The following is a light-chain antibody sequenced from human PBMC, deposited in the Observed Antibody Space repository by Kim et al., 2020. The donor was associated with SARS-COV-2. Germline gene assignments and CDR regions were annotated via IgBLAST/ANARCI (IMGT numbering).Light chain of an antibody. CDR3: SSYIRGSTNYV. CDR1: SSEIDGYKY. Sequence: QSITISCTGTSSEIDGYKYVSWYQQHPGKAPNLVIYEVDNRPSGVSIRFSGSKSGNTASLTISGLQAEDEADYYCSSYIRGSTNYVFGTGTKVTVL. CDR2: EVD. V-gene: IGLV2-14*01. J-gene: IGLJ1*01.